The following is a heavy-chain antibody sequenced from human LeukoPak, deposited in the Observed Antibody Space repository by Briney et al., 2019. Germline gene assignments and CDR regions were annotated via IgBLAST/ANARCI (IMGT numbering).Heavy chain of an antibody. Sequence: SETLSRTCAVYGGSFSGYYWSWFRLPPGKGLEWIGEINHCGSTNYNPSLKSRVTIAVDTAKNQFSLKLSSVTAADTAVYYCARSYSSGLHYFHYWGQGTLVTVSS. V-gene: IGHV4-34*01. CDR2: INHCGST. D-gene: IGHD6-19*01. CDR3: ARSYSSGLHYFHY. J-gene: IGHJ4*02. CDR1: GGSFSGYY.